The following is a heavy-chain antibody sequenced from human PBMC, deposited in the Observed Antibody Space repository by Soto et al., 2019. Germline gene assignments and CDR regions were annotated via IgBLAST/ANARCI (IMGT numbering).Heavy chain of an antibody. Sequence: GGSLRLSCAASGFTFSDSYMSWIRQAPGQGLEWISYITFSGNTVYYADSLKGRFTISRDNAKNSLYLQMNRLRAEDTAVYYCARVSWREKYGMDVWGQGTTVTVSS. V-gene: IGHV3-11*01. CDR1: GFTFSDSY. CDR2: ITFSGNTV. J-gene: IGHJ6*02. CDR3: ARVSWREKYGMDV.